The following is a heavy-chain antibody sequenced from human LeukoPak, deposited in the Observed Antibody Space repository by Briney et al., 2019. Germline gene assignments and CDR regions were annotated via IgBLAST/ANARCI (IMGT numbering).Heavy chain of an antibody. V-gene: IGHV3-20*04. Sequence: AGGSLRLSCAASGFTFDDYGMSWVRQAPGKGLEWVSGINWNGGSTGYADSVKGRFTISRDNAKNSLYLQVNSLRAEDTALYYCARDLGYCSSTSCPTPGFDIWGQGTMVTVSS. CDR1: GFTFDDYG. CDR3: ARDLGYCSSTSCPTPGFDI. D-gene: IGHD2-2*01. CDR2: INWNGGST. J-gene: IGHJ3*02.